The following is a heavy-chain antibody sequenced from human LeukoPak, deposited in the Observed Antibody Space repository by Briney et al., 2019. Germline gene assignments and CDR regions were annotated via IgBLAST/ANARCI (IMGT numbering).Heavy chain of an antibody. CDR3: ARDGGGEVATFEY. Sequence: SVKVSCKSSGGTFSIYTISWVRQAPGQGLEWMGGIIPEYGTTNYAQKFQGRITITADESTRTVHMELSSLRSDDTAVYYCARDGGGEVATFEYWGQGTLVTVSS. V-gene: IGHV1-69*13. D-gene: IGHD5-12*01. CDR1: GGTFSIYT. J-gene: IGHJ4*02. CDR2: IIPEYGTT.